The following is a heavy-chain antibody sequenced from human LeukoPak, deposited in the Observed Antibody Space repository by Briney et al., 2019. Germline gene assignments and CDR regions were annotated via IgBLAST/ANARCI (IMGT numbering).Heavy chain of an antibody. CDR3: ARGSIAYYYMDV. CDR1: GYSISSGYY. V-gene: IGHV4-61*01. CDR2: IYYSGST. Sequence: SETLSLTCTVSGYSISSGYYCGWIRQPPGKGLEGIGYIYYSGSTNYNPSLKSRLTISVDTSKNEFSLKLSSVTAADTAVYYCARGSIAYYYMDVWGKGTTVTISS. J-gene: IGHJ6*03. D-gene: IGHD3-22*01.